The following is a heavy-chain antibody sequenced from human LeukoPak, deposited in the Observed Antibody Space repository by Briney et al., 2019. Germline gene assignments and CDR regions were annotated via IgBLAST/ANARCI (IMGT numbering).Heavy chain of an antibody. Sequence: PGGSLRLSCAASGFTFSSYGMHWVRQAPGKGLEWVAVISYDGSNKYYADSVKGRFTISRDNSKNTLYLQMNSLRDEDTAVYYCARVIAVVRGGGLSYYYAMDVWGQGTTVTVSS. D-gene: IGHD3-10*01. V-gene: IGHV3-30*03. CDR1: GFTFSSYG. CDR2: ISYDGSNK. J-gene: IGHJ6*02. CDR3: ARVIAVVRGGGLSYYYAMDV.